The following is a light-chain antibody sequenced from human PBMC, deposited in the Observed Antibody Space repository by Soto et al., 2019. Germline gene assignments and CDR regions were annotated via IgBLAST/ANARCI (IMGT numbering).Light chain of an antibody. CDR2: SNN. V-gene: IGLV1-47*02. J-gene: IGLJ1*01. CDR1: NSNIGSDY. CDR3: AAWDDGLRGRV. Sequence: QAVVTQPPSASGTPGQRVTISCSGNNSNIGSDYVYWYRQFPGTPPQLLIYSNNKRPSGVPDRFSGSRSGASASLAISGLRSEDEADYYCAAWDDGLRGRVFGTGTKLTVL.